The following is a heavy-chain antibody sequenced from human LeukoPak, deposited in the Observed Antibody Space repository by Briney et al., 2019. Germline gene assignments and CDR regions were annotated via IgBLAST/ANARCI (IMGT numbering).Heavy chain of an antibody. CDR3: ARSHASAMIDFDY. J-gene: IGHJ4*02. CDR2: TYPGDSDT. V-gene: IGHV5-51*01. CDR1: GYSFTSYW. D-gene: IGHD3-10*01. Sequence: GESLKISCKGSGYSFTSYWIGWVRQMPGKGLEWMGITYPGDSDTRYSPSFQGQVTISAGKSISTAYLQWSSLKASDTAIYYCARSHASAMIDFDYWGQGTLVTVSS.